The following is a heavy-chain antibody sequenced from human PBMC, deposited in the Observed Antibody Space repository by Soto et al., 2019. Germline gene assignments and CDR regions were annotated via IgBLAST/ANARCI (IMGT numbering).Heavy chain of an antibody. CDR2: INHSGST. J-gene: IGHJ4*02. D-gene: IGHD3-3*01. Sequence: SETLSLTCAVYGGSFSGYYWSWIRQPPGKGLEWIGEINHSGSTNYNPSLKSRVTISVDTSKNQFSLKLSSVTAVDTAVYYCARTGGPIWSGSYIDSWGQGTLVTVSS. V-gene: IGHV4-34*01. CDR1: GGSFSGYY. CDR3: ARTGGPIWSGSYIDS.